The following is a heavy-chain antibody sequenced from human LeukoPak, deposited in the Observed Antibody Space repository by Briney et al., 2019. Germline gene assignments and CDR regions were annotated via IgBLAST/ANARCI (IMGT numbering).Heavy chain of an antibody. V-gene: IGHV4-59*08. D-gene: IGHD1-26*01. CDR2: IYYSGST. CDR3: ARSYGVGATFY. J-gene: IGHJ4*02. CDR1: GGSISSYY. Sequence: MTSETLSLTCTVSGGSISSYYWSWIRQPPGKGLEWIGYIYYSGSTNYNPSLKSRVTISVDTSKNQFSLKLNSVTAADTAVYYCARSYGVGATFYRGQGTLVTVSS.